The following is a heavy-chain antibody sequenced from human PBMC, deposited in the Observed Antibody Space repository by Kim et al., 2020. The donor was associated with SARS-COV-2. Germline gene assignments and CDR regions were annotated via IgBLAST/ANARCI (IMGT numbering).Heavy chain of an antibody. Sequence: GGSLRLSCAASGFTFDDYAMHWVRQAPGKGLEWVSGISWNSGSIGYADSVKGRFTISRDNAKNSLYLQMNSLRAEDTALYYCAKDVYYGSGSGGMDVWGQGTTVTVSS. CDR2: ISWNSGSI. J-gene: IGHJ6*02. CDR3: AKDVYYGSGSGGMDV. D-gene: IGHD3-10*01. V-gene: IGHV3-9*01. CDR1: GFTFDDYA.